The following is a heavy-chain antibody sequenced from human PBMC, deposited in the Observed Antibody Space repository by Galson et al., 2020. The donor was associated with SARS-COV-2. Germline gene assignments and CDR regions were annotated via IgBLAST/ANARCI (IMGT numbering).Heavy chain of an antibody. V-gene: IGHV3-20*04. J-gene: IGHJ4*02. CDR3: ARERVYVSSRLFDC. D-gene: IGHD6-6*01. CDR2: INWNGGNT. Sequence: GGSLRLSCAASGVTFDDYGMNWLRQAPGKGLEWVSGINWNGGNTHYADSVKGRFTITRDNAKNSLYLQMNSLRVEDTALYYCARERVYVSSRLFDCCGQGTLVTVSS. CDR1: GVTFDDYG.